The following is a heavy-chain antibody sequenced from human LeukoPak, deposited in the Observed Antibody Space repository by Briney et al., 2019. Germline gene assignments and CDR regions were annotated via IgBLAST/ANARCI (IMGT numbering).Heavy chain of an antibody. CDR3: ARASGYSYGLNY. CDR2: ISSSGSTI. J-gene: IGHJ4*02. CDR1: GFTFSSYE. V-gene: IGHV3-48*03. D-gene: IGHD5-18*01. Sequence: PGGSLRLSCAASGFTFSSYEMNWVRQAPGKGLEWVSYISSSGSTIYYADSVKGRFTISRDNAKNSLYLQMNSLRAEDTAVYYCARASGYSYGLNYWGQGTLVTVSS.